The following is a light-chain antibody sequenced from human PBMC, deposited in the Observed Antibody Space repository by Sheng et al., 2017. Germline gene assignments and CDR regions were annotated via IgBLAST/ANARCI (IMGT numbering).Light chain of an antibody. V-gene: IGKV1-39*01. J-gene: IGKJ1*01. CDR3: QHSYTAFPWT. CDR1: QNVDNY. CDR2: AAS. Sequence: DIQMTQSPSSLSASVGDRVTITCRASQNVDNYLNWYQQTPGTAPKLLIYAASSLHGGVPSRFRGSGSGTDFTLTISGLQPEDFGTYFCQHSYTAFPWTFGQGTKVEI.